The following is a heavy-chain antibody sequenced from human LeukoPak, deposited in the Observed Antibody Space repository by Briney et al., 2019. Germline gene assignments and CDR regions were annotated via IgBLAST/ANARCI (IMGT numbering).Heavy chain of an antibody. Sequence: GGSLRLSCAASGFTFSSYWMSWVRQAPGKGLKWVANIKQDGSEKYYVDPVKGRFTISRDNAKKSLYLQMNSLRAEDTAVYYCVRGECQLPGDYWGQGTLVTVSS. V-gene: IGHV3-7*03. J-gene: IGHJ4*02. CDR2: IKQDGSEK. CDR1: GFTFSSYW. D-gene: IGHD2-2*01. CDR3: VRGECQLPGDY.